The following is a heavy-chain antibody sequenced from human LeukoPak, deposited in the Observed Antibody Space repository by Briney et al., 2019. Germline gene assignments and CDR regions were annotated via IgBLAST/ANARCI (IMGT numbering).Heavy chain of an antibody. V-gene: IGHV3-23*01. CDR1: GFTFSSYA. CDR3: AKQPPGGYYYESSGYYQYFQH. J-gene: IGHJ1*01. CDR2: ISGGASNT. Sequence: GGSLRLSCAASGFTFSSYAINWVRQAPGKGLEWVSAISGGASNTYYADSVKGRFTISRDNSKNTLYLQMNSLRAEDTAVYYCAKQPPGGYYYESSGYYQYFQHWGRGTLVTVSS. D-gene: IGHD3-22*01.